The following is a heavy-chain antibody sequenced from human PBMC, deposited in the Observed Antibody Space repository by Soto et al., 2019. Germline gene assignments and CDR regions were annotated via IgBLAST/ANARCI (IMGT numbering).Heavy chain of an antibody. V-gene: IGHV1-3*01. J-gene: IGHJ4*02. CDR3: ARWAYGDYADY. CDR2: INAGNGNT. D-gene: IGHD4-17*01. Sequence: QVQLVQSGAEVKKPGASVKVSCKASGYTFTSYAMHWVRQAPGQRLEWMGWINAGNGNTKYSQKFQGRVTITRDTSASTAYMVLSSLRSEDTAVYYCARWAYGDYADYWGQGTLVTVSS. CDR1: GYTFTSYA.